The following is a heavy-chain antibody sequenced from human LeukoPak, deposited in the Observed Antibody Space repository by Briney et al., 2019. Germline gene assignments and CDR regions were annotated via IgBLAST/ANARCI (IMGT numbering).Heavy chain of an antibody. V-gene: IGHV3-66*01. J-gene: IGHJ4*02. Sequence: GGSLRLSCVASGFTVSSNYMSWVRQAPGKGLEWVSFIYSGGSTYYADSVKGRFTISRDNSKNTLYLQMNSLRAEDTAVYYCARGDYYYDSSGYYRRFDYWGQGTLVTVSS. CDR1: GFTVSSNY. CDR3: ARGDYYYDSSGYYRRFDY. D-gene: IGHD3-22*01. CDR2: IYSGGST.